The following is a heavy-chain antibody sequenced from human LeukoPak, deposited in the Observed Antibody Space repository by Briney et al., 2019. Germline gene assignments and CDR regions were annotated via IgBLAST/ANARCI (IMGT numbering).Heavy chain of an antibody. CDR3: ARVGYSYGQPFLNY. CDR2: IYYSGST. D-gene: IGHD5-18*01. CDR1: GGSISSYY. Sequence: SETLSLTCTVSGGSISSYYWSWTRQPPGKGLEWIGYIYYSGSTNYNPSLKSRVTLSVDTSKNQFSLKLSSVTAADTAVYYCARVGYSYGQPFLNYWGQGTLVTVSS. J-gene: IGHJ4*02. V-gene: IGHV4-59*01.